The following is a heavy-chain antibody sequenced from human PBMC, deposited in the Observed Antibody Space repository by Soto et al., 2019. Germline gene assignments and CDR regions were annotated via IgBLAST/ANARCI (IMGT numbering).Heavy chain of an antibody. D-gene: IGHD6-19*01. J-gene: IGHJ1*01. CDR1: GFTFSSYA. CDR2: ISGSGDST. V-gene: IGHV3-23*01. CDR3: AKGVPGIAVAGTGYFQH. Sequence: PVGSLRLSCAASGFTFSSYAMSWVRQAPGKGLEWVSGISGSGDSTYYADSVKGRFTISRDNSKKTVYLQMNSLRAEDTAVYYCAKGVPGIAVAGTGYFQHWGQGTLVTVSS.